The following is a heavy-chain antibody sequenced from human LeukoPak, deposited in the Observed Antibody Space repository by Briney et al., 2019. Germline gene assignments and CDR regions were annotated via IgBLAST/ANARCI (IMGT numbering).Heavy chain of an antibody. J-gene: IGHJ4*02. CDR2: IYTSGST. Sequence: SETLSLTCAVYGGSFSGYYWSWIRQPPGKGLEWIGRIYTSGSTNYNPSLKSRVTISVDTSKNQFSLKLSSVTAADTAVYYCASLGHDILTGYYEYYFDYWGQGTLVTVSS. D-gene: IGHD3-9*01. CDR1: GGSFSGYY. CDR3: ASLGHDILTGYYEYYFDY. V-gene: IGHV4-4*08.